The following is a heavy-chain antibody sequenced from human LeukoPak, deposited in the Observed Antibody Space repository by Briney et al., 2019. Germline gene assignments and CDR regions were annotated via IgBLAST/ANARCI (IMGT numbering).Heavy chain of an antibody. J-gene: IGHJ4*02. CDR3: ARDRDYGDSQFDY. Sequence: PGRSLRLSCAASGFTFSSYGMHWVRQAPGKGLEWVAVIWYDGSNKYYADSVKGRFTISRDNSKSTLYLQMNSLRAEDTAVYYCARDRDYGDSQFDYWGQGTLVTVSS. CDR1: GFTFSSYG. V-gene: IGHV3-33*01. D-gene: IGHD4-17*01. CDR2: IWYDGSNK.